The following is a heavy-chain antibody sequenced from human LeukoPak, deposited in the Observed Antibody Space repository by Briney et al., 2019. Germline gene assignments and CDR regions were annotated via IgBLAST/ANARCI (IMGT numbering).Heavy chain of an antibody. Sequence: ASVKVSCKASGYTFTGYYMHWVRQAPGQGLEWMGWINPNSGGTNYAQKFQGRVTITRDTSASTAYMELSSLRSEDTAVYYCASQYYYGSGSSYYYGMDVWGQGTTVTVSS. D-gene: IGHD3-10*01. CDR2: INPNSGGT. J-gene: IGHJ6*02. V-gene: IGHV1-2*02. CDR3: ASQYYYGSGSSYYYGMDV. CDR1: GYTFTGYY.